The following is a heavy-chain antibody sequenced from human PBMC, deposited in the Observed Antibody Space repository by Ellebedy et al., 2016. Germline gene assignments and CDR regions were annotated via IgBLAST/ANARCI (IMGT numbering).Heavy chain of an antibody. J-gene: IGHJ5*02. CDR3: ARGVSHSSSWNLQIGDNWFDP. D-gene: IGHD6-13*01. CDR2: IYHSGST. CDR1: GGSISSSNW. Sequence: SETLSLXXAVSGGSISSSNWWSWVRQPPGKGLEWIGEIYHSGSTNYNPSLKSRVTISVDKSKNQFSLKLSSVTAADTAVYYCARGVSHSSSWNLQIGDNWFDPWGQGTLVTVSS. V-gene: IGHV4-4*02.